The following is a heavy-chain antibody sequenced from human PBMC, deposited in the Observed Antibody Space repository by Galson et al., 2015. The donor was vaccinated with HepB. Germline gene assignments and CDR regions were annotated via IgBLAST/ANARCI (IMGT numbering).Heavy chain of an antibody. V-gene: IGHV3-9*01. CDR3: AKDMPPHSSSWYPFDY. D-gene: IGHD6-13*01. CDR1: GFTFDDYA. J-gene: IGHJ4*02. CDR2: ISWNSGSI. Sequence: SLRLSCAASGFTFDDYAMHWVRQAPGKGLEWVSGISWNSGSIGYADSVKGRFTISRDNAKNSLYLQMNSLRAEDTALYYCAKDMPPHSSSWYPFDYWGQGTLVTVSS.